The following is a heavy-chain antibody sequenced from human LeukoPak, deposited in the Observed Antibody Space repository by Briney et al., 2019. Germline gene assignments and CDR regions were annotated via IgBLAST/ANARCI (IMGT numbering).Heavy chain of an antibody. CDR1: GGTFSSYA. J-gene: IGHJ5*02. CDR2: MNPNSGNT. D-gene: IGHD6-13*01. V-gene: IGHV1-8*02. CDR3: ARVNSSSWYEDWFDP. Sequence: ASVKVSCKASGGTFSSYAISWVRQATGQGLEWMGWMNPNSGNTGYAQKFQGRVTMTRNTSISTAYMELSSLRSEDTAVYYCARVNSSSWYEDWFDPWGQGTLVTVSS.